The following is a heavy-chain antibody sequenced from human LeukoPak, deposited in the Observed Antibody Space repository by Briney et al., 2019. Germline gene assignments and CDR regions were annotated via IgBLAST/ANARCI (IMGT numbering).Heavy chain of an antibody. CDR3: ASYGDDYGDYDPFDI. CDR1: GYSFTSYW. Sequence: GESLKISCKGSGYSFTSYWIGWVRQMPGKGLEWMGIIYPGDSDTRYSPSSQGQVTISADKSISTAYLQWSSLKASDTAMYYCASYGDDYGDYDPFDIWGQGTMVTVSS. D-gene: IGHD4-17*01. J-gene: IGHJ3*02. CDR2: IYPGDSDT. V-gene: IGHV5-51*01.